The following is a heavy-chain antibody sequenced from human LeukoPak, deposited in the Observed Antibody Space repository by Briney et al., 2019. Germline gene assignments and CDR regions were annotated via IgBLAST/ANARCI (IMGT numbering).Heavy chain of an antibody. CDR2: ISGSGGST. CDR1: GFTFSSYA. CDR3: AKAYCSGGSCYSGRLHKGWSDP. J-gene: IGHJ5*02. D-gene: IGHD2-15*01. V-gene: IGHV3-23*01. Sequence: GGSLRLSCAASGFTFSSYAMHWVRQAPGKGLEWVSAISGSGGSTYYADSVKGRFTISRDNSKNTPYLQMNSLRAEDTAVYYCAKAYCSGGSCYSGRLHKGWSDPWGQGTLVTVSS.